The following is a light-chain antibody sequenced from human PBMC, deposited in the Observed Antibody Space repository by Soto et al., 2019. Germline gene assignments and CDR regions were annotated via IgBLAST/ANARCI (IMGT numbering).Light chain of an antibody. CDR2: AAS. V-gene: IGKV1-39*01. CDR1: QSISSY. Sequence: DIQVTQSPSSLSSSVVDIVSITCRASQSISSYLNWYQQKPGKAPKLLIYAASSLQSGVPSRFSGSGSGTDFTLTISSLQPQDFATYYCQQSYSTPWTFGQGTKVDIK. J-gene: IGKJ1*01. CDR3: QQSYSTPWT.